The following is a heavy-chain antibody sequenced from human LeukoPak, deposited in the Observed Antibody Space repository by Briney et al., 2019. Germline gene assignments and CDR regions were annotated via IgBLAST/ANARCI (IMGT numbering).Heavy chain of an antibody. CDR2: INPSGGST. CDR1: GYTFTSYY. Sequence: ASVKVSCKASGYTFTSYYMHWVRQAPGQGLEWMGIINPSGGSTSYAQKFQGRVTMTRDMSTSTVYMELSSLRSEDTAVYYCAREQANKWIQLWLGGDAFDIWGQGTMVTVSS. V-gene: IGHV1-46*01. CDR3: AREQANKWIQLWLGGDAFDI. J-gene: IGHJ3*02. D-gene: IGHD5-18*01.